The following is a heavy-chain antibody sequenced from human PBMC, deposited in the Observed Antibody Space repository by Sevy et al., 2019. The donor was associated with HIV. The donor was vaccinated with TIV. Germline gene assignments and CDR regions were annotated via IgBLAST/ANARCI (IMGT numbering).Heavy chain of an antibody. V-gene: IGHV3-74*01. CDR2: INSDGSST. CDR1: GFTFSSYW. J-gene: IGHJ5*02. Sequence: GGSLRLSCAASGFTFSSYWMHWVRQAPGKGLVWVSRINSDGSSTSYADSVKGRFTISRDNAKNTLYLQMNSRRAEDTAVYYCARGLLWFGELSRGWFDPWGQGTLVTVSS. CDR3: ARGLLWFGELSRGWFDP. D-gene: IGHD3-10*01.